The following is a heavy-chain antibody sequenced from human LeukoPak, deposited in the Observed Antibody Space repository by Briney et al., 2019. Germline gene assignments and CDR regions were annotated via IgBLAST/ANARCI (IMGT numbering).Heavy chain of an antibody. J-gene: IGHJ4*02. V-gene: IGHV1-69*04. Sequence: ASVKVSCKASGGTFSSYAISWVRQAPGQGLEWMGRIIPILGIANYAQKFQGRVTMTRDTSISTAYMELSRLRSDDTAVYYCARGYCTNGVCLEIDYWGQGTLVTVSS. CDR3: ARGYCTNGVCLEIDY. CDR1: GGTFSSYA. CDR2: IIPILGIA. D-gene: IGHD2-8*01.